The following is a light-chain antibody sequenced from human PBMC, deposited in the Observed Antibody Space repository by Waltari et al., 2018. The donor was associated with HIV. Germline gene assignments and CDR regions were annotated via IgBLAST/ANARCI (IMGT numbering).Light chain of an antibody. CDR2: DVA. J-gene: IGLJ3*02. CDR1: DSDFGLYNF. Sequence: AVTQPASVSGLPGQSTTISCTGGDSDFGLYNFVSWYQQHSGKPPSLILYDVASRASVVSDRFSGSMSGNTASLTISGLRAEDEAHYYCAAFTGDSTVMFGGGTEVTVL. CDR3: AAFTGDSTVM. V-gene: IGLV2-14*03.